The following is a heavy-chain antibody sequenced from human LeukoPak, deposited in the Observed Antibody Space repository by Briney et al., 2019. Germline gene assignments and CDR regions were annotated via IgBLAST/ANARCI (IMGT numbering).Heavy chain of an antibody. V-gene: IGHV1-18*01. J-gene: IGHJ5*02. CDR1: GYTFTRFG. CDR2: ISAYKGDT. Sequence: GASVKVSCKASGYTFTRFGISWVRQAPGQGLEWMGWISAYKGDTNYAQKIQGRVTMTRDTSTSTAYMELRSLRSDDTAVYYCARGLEWLTRRHTWFDPWGQGTLVTVSS. CDR3: ARGLEWLTRRHTWFDP. D-gene: IGHD3-3*01.